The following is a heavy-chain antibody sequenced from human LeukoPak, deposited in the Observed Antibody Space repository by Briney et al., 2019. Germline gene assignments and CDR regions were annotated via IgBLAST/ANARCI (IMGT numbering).Heavy chain of an antibody. V-gene: IGHV3-23*01. CDR3: ARVLNYYDSSGYYFSY. CDR2: ISGSGGST. CDR1: GFTFSNFA. D-gene: IGHD3-22*01. Sequence: GGSLRLSCAASGFTFSNFAVSWVRQAPGKGLEWVSAISGSGGSTYYADSVKGRFTISRDNSKNTLYLQMNSLRAEDTAVYYCARVLNYYDSSGYYFSYWGQGTLVTVSS. J-gene: IGHJ4*02.